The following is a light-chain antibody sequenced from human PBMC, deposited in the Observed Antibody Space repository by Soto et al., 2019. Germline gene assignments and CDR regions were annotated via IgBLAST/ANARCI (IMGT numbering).Light chain of an antibody. CDR2: DVS. V-gene: IGLV2-14*03. CDR1: SSDIGGYNY. CDR3: SSYTTSNTRQIV. J-gene: IGLJ1*01. Sequence: QSALTQPPSVSGSPGPSITISCTGTSSDIGGYNYVSWYQHHPGKAPKLMIFDVSNRPSGVSNRFSGSKSGNTASLTISGLQPEDEADYYCSSYTTSNTRQIVFGTGTKVTVL.